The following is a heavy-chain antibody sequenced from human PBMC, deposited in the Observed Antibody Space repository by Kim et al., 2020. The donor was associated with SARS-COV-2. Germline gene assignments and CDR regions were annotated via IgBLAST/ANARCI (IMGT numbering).Heavy chain of an antibody. D-gene: IGHD4-4*01. J-gene: IGHJ6*02. CDR1: GFTFSSYG. V-gene: IGHV3-30*18. Sequence: GGSLRLSCAASGFTFSSYGMHWVRQAPGKGLEWVAVISYDGSNKYYADSVKGRFTISRDNSKNTLYLQMNSLRAEDTAVYYCAKDSYSNYEDYYYGMDVWGQGTTVTVSS. CDR3: AKDSYSNYEDYYYGMDV. CDR2: ISYDGSNK.